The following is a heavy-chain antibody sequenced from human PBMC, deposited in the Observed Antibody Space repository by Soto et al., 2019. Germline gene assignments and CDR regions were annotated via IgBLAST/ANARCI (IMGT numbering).Heavy chain of an antibody. J-gene: IGHJ6*02. CDR2: IYYSGST. CDR3: ARDLVAATQLFYGMDV. Sequence: SETLSLTCTVSGGSISSGDYYWSWIRQPPGKGLEWIGYIYYSGSTYYNPSLKSRVTISVDTSKNQFSLKLSSVTAADTAVYYCARDLVAATQLFYGMDVWGQGTTVTVSS. CDR1: GGSISSGDYY. V-gene: IGHV4-30-4*01. D-gene: IGHD2-15*01.